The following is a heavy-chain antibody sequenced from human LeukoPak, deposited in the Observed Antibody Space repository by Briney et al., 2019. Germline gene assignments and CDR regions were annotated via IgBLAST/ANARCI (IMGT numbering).Heavy chain of an antibody. CDR2: ISGSGGST. V-gene: IGHV3-23*01. Sequence: GGSLRLSCAASGFTFSSYAMSWVRQAPGKGLEWVSAISGSGGSTYYADSVKGRFTNSRDNSKNTLYLQMNSLRAEDTAVYYCANVWFGEFNFDYWGQGTLVTVSS. CDR3: ANVWFGEFNFDY. D-gene: IGHD3-10*01. CDR1: GFTFSSYA. J-gene: IGHJ4*02.